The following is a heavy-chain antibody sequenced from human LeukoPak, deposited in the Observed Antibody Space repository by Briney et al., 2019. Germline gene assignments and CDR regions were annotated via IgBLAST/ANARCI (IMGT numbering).Heavy chain of an antibody. D-gene: IGHD1-1*01. CDR3: ARCTTGRTFGSLREIKRSREIDY. CDR1: GFTFSSYS. V-gene: IGHV3-30*03. Sequence: PGGSLRLSCAASGFTFSSYSMNWVRQAPGKGLEWVAVISYDGSNKYYADSVKGRFTISRDNAKNSLYLQMNSLRVEDTAVYYCARCTTGRTFGSLREIKRSREIDYWGQGTLVTVSS. J-gene: IGHJ4*02. CDR2: ISYDGSNK.